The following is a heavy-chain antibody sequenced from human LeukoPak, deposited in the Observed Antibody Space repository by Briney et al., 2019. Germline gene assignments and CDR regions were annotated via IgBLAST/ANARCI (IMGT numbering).Heavy chain of an antibody. CDR3: ARHKAYSTSSGIDS. Sequence: SESLSLTCNVYGGSFSGYYWTWIRQPPGRGLEWIGEINHSGSSNYNASLKRRVTISIDTSKNQLSLKLTSVTAADTAFYYCARHKAYSTSSGIDSWGQGTLVTVSS. J-gene: IGHJ4*02. D-gene: IGHD4-11*01. CDR1: GGSFSGYY. CDR2: INHSGSS. V-gene: IGHV4-34*01.